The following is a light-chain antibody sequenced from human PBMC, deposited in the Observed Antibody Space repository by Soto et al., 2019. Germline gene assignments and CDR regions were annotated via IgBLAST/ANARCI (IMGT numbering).Light chain of an antibody. CDR1: QSVSSY. V-gene: IGKV3-11*01. J-gene: IGKJ1*01. CDR3: QKRSEFLWT. Sequence: EIVLTQSPATLSLSPGERATLSCRASQSVSSYLAWYQQKPGQATRLLRYDTSNRAPGIPARFSGSGSGTDFTLNISSLEQEDFAVYYCQKRSEFLWTFGQGTKVDI. CDR2: DTS.